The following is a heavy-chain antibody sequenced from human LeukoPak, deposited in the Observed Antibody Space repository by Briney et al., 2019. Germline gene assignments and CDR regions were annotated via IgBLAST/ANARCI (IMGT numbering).Heavy chain of an antibody. CDR2: ISSSGSTI. D-gene: IGHD1-20*01. J-gene: IGHJ4*02. CDR3: ATNWNDGCFDY. CDR1: GFTFSDYY. Sequence: GGSLRLSCAASGFTFSDYYMSWIRQAPGKGLEWVSYISSSGSTIYYADSVKGRFTISRDNAKNSLCLQMNSLRAEDTAVYYCATNWNDGCFDYWGQGTLVTVSS. V-gene: IGHV3-11*01.